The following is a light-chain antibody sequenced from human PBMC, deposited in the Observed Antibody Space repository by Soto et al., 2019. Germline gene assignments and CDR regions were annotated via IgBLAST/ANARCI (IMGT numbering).Light chain of an antibody. Sequence: EIVLTQSPGSLSLSLGERATLSCRASQSVDSAFFAWYQQKPGQPPRLLMYGASRRATGIPDRFSGSGSGTEITLTISRVEPEDFAVYYCQQYASSLTFGQGTKVEI. V-gene: IGKV3-20*01. CDR1: QSVDSAF. CDR3: QQYASSLT. CDR2: GAS. J-gene: IGKJ1*01.